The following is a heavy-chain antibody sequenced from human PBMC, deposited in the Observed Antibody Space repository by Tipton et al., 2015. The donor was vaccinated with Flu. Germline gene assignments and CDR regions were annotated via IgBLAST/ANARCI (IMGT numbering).Heavy chain of an antibody. D-gene: IGHD4/OR15-4a*01. CDR1: GGSISDSDYY. J-gene: IGHJ6*02. CDR2: ISYNGSP. CDR3: AKDDCGAGPFYNGMDV. V-gene: IGHV4-61*08. Sequence: GLVKPSETLSLTCTVSGGSISDSDYYWGWIRQPPGKGLEWIAYISYNGSPNYHPSLKSRVTISVDTSKNEFSLSLTSVTGADTAVYYGAKDDCGAGPFYNGMDVWGQGTTVTVSS.